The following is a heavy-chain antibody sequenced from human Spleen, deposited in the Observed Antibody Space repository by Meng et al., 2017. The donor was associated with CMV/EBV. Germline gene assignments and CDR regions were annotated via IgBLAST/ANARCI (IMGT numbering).Heavy chain of an antibody. CDR1: GFTVRSKY. Sequence: GESLKISCAVSGFTVRSKYMSWVRQAPGKGLEWVSVLYSGGSTYYADSVKGRFTISRDDSENTLYLQMNSLRPEDTAVYYCARGDCSSSGCYISDYWGQGTLVTVSS. J-gene: IGHJ4*02. V-gene: IGHV3-53*05. CDR3: ARGDCSSSGCYISDY. D-gene: IGHD2-2*02. CDR2: LYSGGST.